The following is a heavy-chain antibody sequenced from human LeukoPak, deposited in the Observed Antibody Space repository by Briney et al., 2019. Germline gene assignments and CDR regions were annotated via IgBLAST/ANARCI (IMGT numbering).Heavy chain of an antibody. CDR1: GYSFTSYW. J-gene: IGHJ1*01. D-gene: IGHD6-19*01. V-gene: IGHV5-51*01. Sequence: GESLKISCKGSGYSFTSYWIGWVRPMPGKGLEWMGIIYPGDSDTRYSPSFQGQVTISADKSISTAYLQWSSLKASDTAMYYCATQRTSGWASPEYFQHWGQGTLVTVSS. CDR3: ATQRTSGWASPEYFQH. CDR2: IYPGDSDT.